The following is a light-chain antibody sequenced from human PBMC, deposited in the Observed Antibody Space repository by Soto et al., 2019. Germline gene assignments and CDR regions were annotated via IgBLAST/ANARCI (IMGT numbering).Light chain of an antibody. V-gene: IGKV3-20*01. J-gene: IGKJ1*01. Sequence: EIVLTQSPCTLSLSPGERATLSCRASQSVSSSFLAWYQQKPGQAPRLLISGASTRATGIPDRFSGSGSGTDFALSISRLEPEDFALYYCHHYGTAWTFGQGTKVEV. CDR1: QSVSSSF. CDR2: GAS. CDR3: HHYGTAWT.